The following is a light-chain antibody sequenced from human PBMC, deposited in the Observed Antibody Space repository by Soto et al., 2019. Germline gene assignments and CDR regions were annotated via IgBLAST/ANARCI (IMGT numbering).Light chain of an antibody. CDR3: QQLYIRPIT. CDR1: QYVGTR. V-gene: IGKV3-11*01. J-gene: IGKJ5*01. Sequence: VSLYKRKTATHSCSASQYVGTRLAWYQHKPGQAPRLLIYYTSNRATGIPARFSGSGSGTDFTLTISSLEPEDLSVYYCQQLYIRPITFAEGSRLDIK. CDR2: YTS.